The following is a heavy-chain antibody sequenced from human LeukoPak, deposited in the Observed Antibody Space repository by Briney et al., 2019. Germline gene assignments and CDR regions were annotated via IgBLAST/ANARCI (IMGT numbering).Heavy chain of an antibody. CDR2: IYYSGST. CDR3: AREEGGDYDY. J-gene: IGHJ4*02. V-gene: IGHV4-59*12. Sequence: SETLSLTCTVSGGSISSYYWSWIRQPPGKGLEWIGYIYYSGSTNYNPSLKSRVTISVDTSKNQFSLKLSSVTAADTAVYYCAREEGGDYDYWGQGTLVTVSS. CDR1: GGSISSYY. D-gene: IGHD4-17*01.